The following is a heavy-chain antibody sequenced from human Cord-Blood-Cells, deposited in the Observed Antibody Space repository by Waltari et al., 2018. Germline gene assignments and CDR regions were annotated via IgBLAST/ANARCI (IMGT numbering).Heavy chain of an antibody. Sequence: QVQLQESGPGLVKPSETLSLTCAVSGYSISSGYYWGWIRQPPGKGLGWIGSIYHSGSTYYNPSRKSRVTISVDTSKNQFSLKLSSVTAADTAVYYCAREGGIAAAGADYWGQGTLVTVSS. J-gene: IGHJ4*02. CDR2: IYHSGST. D-gene: IGHD6-13*01. CDR1: GYSISSGYY. CDR3: AREGGIAAAGADY. V-gene: IGHV4-38-2*02.